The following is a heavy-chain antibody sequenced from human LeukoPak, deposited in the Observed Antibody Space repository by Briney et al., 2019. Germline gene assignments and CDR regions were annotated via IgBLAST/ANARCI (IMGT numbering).Heavy chain of an antibody. CDR3: AQANPAARGVNFDF. CDR2: INGGGDAT. Sequence: PGGSLRLSCAASRLTFTSSAISWVRQAPGKGLEWLSTINGGGDATYYADSVKGRFTISRDTSKNTLYLHMSSLRTEDTAIYYCAQANPAARGVNFDFSGQGTLITVSS. V-gene: IGHV3-23*01. CDR1: RLTFTSSA. D-gene: IGHD3-10*01. J-gene: IGHJ4*02.